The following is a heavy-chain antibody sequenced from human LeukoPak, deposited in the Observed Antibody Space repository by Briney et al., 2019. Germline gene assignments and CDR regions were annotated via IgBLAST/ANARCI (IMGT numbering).Heavy chain of an antibody. V-gene: IGHV3-13*01. CDR2: IGTAGDT. D-gene: IGHD1/OR15-1a*01. CDR3: ARAGPKTRTSVY. Sequence: PGGSLRLSCAASGFTFSSYDMHWVRQATGKGLEWVSAIGTAGDTYYPGSVKGRFTISRENAKNSLYLQMNSLRAGDTAVYYCARAGPKTRTSVYWGQGTLVSVSS. CDR1: GFTFSSYD. J-gene: IGHJ4*02.